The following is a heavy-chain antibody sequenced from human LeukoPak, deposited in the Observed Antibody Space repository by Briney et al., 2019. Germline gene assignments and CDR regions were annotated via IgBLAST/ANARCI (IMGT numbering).Heavy chain of an antibody. Sequence: ASVKVSCKASGYTFVSYYMHWVRQAPGQGLEWMGIINPSGGSTTYAQKFQGRVTMTRDTSTSTVYVELSSLRSEDTAVYYCARDSTPTYYSGTYYFEYWGQGTLVTVSS. J-gene: IGHJ4*02. D-gene: IGHD1-26*01. CDR3: ARDSTPTYYSGTYYFEY. V-gene: IGHV1-46*01. CDR1: GYTFVSYY. CDR2: INPSGGST.